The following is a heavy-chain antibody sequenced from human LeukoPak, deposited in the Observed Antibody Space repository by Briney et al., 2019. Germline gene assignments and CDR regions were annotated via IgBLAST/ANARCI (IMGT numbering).Heavy chain of an antibody. J-gene: IGHJ4*02. V-gene: IGHV5-51*01. D-gene: IGHD1-7*01. CDR1: GYSFTTHW. CDR2: IYPGDSDT. Sequence: GESLKISCKGSGYSFTTHWIGWVRQMPGKGLEWMGIIYPGDSDTRYSPSFQGQATISADKSIRTAYLQWSSLKASDTAMYYCASGKTGTTFDYWGQGTLVTVSS. CDR3: ASGKTGTTFDY.